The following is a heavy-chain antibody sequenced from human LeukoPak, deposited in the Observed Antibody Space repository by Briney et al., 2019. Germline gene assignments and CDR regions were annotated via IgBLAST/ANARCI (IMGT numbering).Heavy chain of an antibody. V-gene: IGHV1-18*01. D-gene: IGHD3-3*01. J-gene: IGHJ4*02. CDR1: GCTFTSYG. Sequence: ASVKVSCKASGCTFTSYGISWVRRAPGQGLEWMGWISAYNGNTNYAQKLQGRVAMTTDTSTSTAYMELRSLRSDDTAVYYCARDPGEYDFWSGSPSGAYYFDYWGQGTLVTVSS. CDR3: ARDPGEYDFWSGSPSGAYYFDY. CDR2: ISAYNGNT.